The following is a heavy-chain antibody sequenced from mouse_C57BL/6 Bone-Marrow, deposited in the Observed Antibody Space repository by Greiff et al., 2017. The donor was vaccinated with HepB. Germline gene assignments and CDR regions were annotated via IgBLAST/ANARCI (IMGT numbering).Heavy chain of an antibody. CDR3: ARDGGTTVVDWYFDV. CDR1: GFTFSDFY. J-gene: IGHJ1*03. V-gene: IGHV7-1*01. CDR2: SRNKANDYTT. Sequence: EVKLVESGGGLVQSGRSLRLSCATFGFTFSDFYMEWVRQAPGKGLEWIAASRNKANDYTTEYSASVKGRFIVSRDTSQSILYLQMNALRAEDTAIYYCARDGGTTVVDWYFDVWGTGTTVTVSS. D-gene: IGHD1-1*01.